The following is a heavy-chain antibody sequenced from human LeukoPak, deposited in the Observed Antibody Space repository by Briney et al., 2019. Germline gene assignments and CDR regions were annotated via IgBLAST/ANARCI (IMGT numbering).Heavy chain of an antibody. J-gene: IGHJ4*02. Sequence: GASVKVSCKPSGYTFTTYGISWVRQAPGQGLEWMGWINAYNGNTNYAQKLQGRVTMTTDTSTSTAYMELRSLRSDDTAVYYCARGRILYYYGSGPYYFDYWGQGTLVTVSS. V-gene: IGHV1-18*01. CDR2: INAYNGNT. CDR3: ARGRILYYYGSGPYYFDY. CDR1: GYTFTTYG. D-gene: IGHD3-10*01.